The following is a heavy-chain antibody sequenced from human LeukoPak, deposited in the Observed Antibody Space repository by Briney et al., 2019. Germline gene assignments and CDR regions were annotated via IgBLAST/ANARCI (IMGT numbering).Heavy chain of an antibody. CDR3: ARDAYYDSSGYYYFDY. D-gene: IGHD3-22*01. Sequence: PSETLSLTCAVSGGSISSSNWWSWVRPPPGKGLEWIGEIYHSGSTNYNPSLKSRVTISVDTSKNQFSLKLSSVTAADTAVYYCARDAYYDSSGYYYFDYWGQGTLVTVSS. CDR2: IYHSGST. J-gene: IGHJ4*02. V-gene: IGHV4-4*02. CDR1: GGSISSSNW.